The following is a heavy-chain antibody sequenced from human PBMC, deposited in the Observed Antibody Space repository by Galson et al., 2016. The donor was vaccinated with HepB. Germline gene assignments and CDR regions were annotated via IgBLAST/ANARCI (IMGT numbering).Heavy chain of an antibody. CDR1: GYSFTNNF. V-gene: IGHV1-46*01. D-gene: IGHD7-27*01. Sequence: SVKVSCKASGYSFTNNFLHWVRQAPGQGLEWMGMISPGGGTTTYAHKFQGRITLTRDTSTTSVSMILSGLTSEDTAVYFCTRDKLGDYFFDYWGQGTRVTVSS. J-gene: IGHJ4*02. CDR2: ISPGGGTT. CDR3: TRDKLGDYFFDY.